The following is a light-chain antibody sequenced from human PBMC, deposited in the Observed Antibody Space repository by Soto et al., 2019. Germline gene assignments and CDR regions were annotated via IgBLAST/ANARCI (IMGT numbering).Light chain of an antibody. Sequence: IIMTHSPPTLSVSPGERATLSCRASQSVSSSLAWYQQKPGQAPRLLIYGASTRATGTPARFSGSGSGTDFTLTISSLEPEDFAVYYCQQRNNWPWTFGQGTKVDIK. CDR3: QQRNNWPWT. V-gene: IGKV3-15*01. J-gene: IGKJ1*01. CDR2: GAS. CDR1: QSVSSS.